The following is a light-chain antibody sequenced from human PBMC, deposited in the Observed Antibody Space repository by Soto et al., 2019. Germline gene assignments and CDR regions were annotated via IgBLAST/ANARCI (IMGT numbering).Light chain of an antibody. J-gene: IGKJ4*01. V-gene: IGKV3-15*01. CDR2: GAS. CDR1: QSVSSN. Sequence: EIVITQSPATLSVSPGERATLSCRASQSVSSNLAWYQQKPGQAPRLLIYGASTRANGIPARFSGSGSGTDLTLTVSSLQSEDFAVYDGQQYNNWPPITFGGGTKVDIK. CDR3: QQYNNWPPIT.